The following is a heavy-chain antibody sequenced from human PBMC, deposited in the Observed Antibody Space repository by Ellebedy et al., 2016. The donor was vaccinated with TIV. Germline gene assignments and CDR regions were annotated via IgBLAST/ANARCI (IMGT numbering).Heavy chain of an antibody. D-gene: IGHD3-10*01. CDR2: IYSGGGT. CDR3: ARKHLYGLD. J-gene: IGHJ4*02. Sequence: GESLKISCAASGFTVSSNSMNWVRQAPGKGLEWGSVIYSGGGTSYADSVKGRFTIFRDTSKNTLFRQMNSLRAEDTAVYYCARKHLYGLDWGQGTLVTVSS. CDR1: GFTVSSNS. V-gene: IGHV3-53*01.